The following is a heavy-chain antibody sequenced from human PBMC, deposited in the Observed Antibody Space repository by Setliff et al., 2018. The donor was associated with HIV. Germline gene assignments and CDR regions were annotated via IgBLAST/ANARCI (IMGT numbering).Heavy chain of an antibody. Sequence: SETLSLTCSVSGGAMSTYYWSWIRQPAGKGLEWIGRIYSSGSTIYNPSLRSRVTMSVDTSKSQLSLKLTSVTAADTAVYYCARVFPPIRGAPFGTPPGAFDIWGQGTMVTVSS. J-gene: IGHJ3*02. CDR3: ARVFPPIRGAPFGTPPGAFDI. CDR1: GGAMSTYY. V-gene: IGHV4-4*07. D-gene: IGHD2-15*01. CDR2: IYSSGST.